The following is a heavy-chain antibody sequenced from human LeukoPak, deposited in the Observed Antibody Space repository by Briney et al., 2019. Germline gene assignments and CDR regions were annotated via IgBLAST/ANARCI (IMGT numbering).Heavy chain of an antibody. CDR1: GYTLTELS. V-gene: IGHV1-24*01. Sequence: ASVKVSCKVSGYTLTELSMHWVRQAPGKGLEWMGGFDPEDGETIYAQKFQGRVTMTEDTSTDTAYMELSSLRSEDTAVYYCGTVRGNPGAFDIWGQGTMVTVSS. CDR2: FDPEDGET. CDR3: GTVRGNPGAFDI. J-gene: IGHJ3*02.